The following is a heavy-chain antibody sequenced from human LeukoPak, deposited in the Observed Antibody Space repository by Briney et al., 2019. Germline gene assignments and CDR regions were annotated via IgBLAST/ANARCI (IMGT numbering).Heavy chain of an antibody. J-gene: IGHJ3*02. CDR2: IYYSGNT. D-gene: IGHD3-9*01. V-gene: IGHV4-59*01. CDR1: GGSISSYS. Sequence: SETLSLTCIVSGGSISSYSWNWIRQPPGKGLEWIGFIYYSGNTYYNPSLKSRVSISADTSRNQFSLKLSSVTAADTAVYYCARVIDESDAFDIWGQGTMVTVSS. CDR3: ARVIDESDAFDI.